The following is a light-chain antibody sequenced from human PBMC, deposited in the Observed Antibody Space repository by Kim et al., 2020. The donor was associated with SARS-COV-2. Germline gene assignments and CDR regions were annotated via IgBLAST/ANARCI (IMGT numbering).Light chain of an antibody. CDR1: QTIKNR. CDR2: DAT. V-gene: IGKV3-15*01. J-gene: IGKJ1*01. Sequence: SPGERATLSCRASQTIKNRLVWYQHKPGQAPRLLIYDATTRATGVPARFIGSGSETDFTLTISSLQSEDFAVYYCRQSNDWPPLTFGQGTKVDIK. CDR3: RQSNDWPPLT.